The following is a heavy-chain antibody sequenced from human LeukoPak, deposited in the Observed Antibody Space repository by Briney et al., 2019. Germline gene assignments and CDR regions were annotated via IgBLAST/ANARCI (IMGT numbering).Heavy chain of an antibody. CDR1: GGSFSGYY. CDR2: IYSNGWT. D-gene: IGHD6-19*01. CDR3: ARGSGWNSFDP. J-gene: IGHJ5*02. Sequence: PSETLSLTCAVYGGSFSGYYWSWIRQPAGKGLEWIGRIYSNGWTDYNPPLKSRVSISIDTSKNHFSLKMSLATAADTALYYCARGSGWNSFDPWGQGTLVTVSS. V-gene: IGHV4-59*10.